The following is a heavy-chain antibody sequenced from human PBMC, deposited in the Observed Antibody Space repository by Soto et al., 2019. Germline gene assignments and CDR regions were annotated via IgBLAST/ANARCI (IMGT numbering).Heavy chain of an antibody. Sequence: EVQLVESGGGLVQPGRSLRLSCAASGFSAGDYGMTWFRQAPGKGLEWVGFIRSKAYGGTTEYVASVIGRFTISRDDSTNIAYLHMTSLQTDDTGVYYCTRDPVPFGAFDVWGQGTMVTVSS. CDR1: GFSAGDYG. D-gene: IGHD3-16*01. V-gene: IGHV3-49*03. CDR2: IRSKAYGGTT. J-gene: IGHJ3*01. CDR3: TRDPVPFGAFDV.